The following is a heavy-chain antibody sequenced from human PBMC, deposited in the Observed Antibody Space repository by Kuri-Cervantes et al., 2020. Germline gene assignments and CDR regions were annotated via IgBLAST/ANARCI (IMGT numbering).Heavy chain of an antibody. CDR1: GGSFSGYY. CDR2: IYYSGST. D-gene: IGHD6-19*01. V-gene: IGHV4-59*01. CDR3: ARRFYSSGWPVFDF. Sequence: GSLRLSCAVYGGSFSGYYWSWIRQPPGKGLEWIGYIYYSGSTNYNPSLKSRVTISVDTSKNQFSLKLSSVTAADTALYYCARRFYSSGWPVFDFWGQGSLVTVSS. J-gene: IGHJ4*02.